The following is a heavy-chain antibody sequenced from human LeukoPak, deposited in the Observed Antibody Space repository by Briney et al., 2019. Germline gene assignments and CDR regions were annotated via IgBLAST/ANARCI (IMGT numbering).Heavy chain of an antibody. CDR2: IYSGGST. V-gene: IGHV3-66*01. J-gene: IGHJ4*02. Sequence: GGSLRLSCAASGFTVSSNYMSWVRQAPGKGLEWVSVIYSGGSTYYADSVKGRFTISRDNSKNTLYLQMNSLRAEDTAVYYCARDQGYHDSSGYYDYWGQGTLVTVSS. CDR3: ARDQGYHDSSGYYDY. D-gene: IGHD3-22*01. CDR1: GFTVSSNY.